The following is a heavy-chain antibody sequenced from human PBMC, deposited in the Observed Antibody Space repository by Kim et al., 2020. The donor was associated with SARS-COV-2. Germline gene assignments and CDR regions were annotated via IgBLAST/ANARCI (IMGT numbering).Heavy chain of an antibody. CDR3: ARDVGYYFDY. V-gene: IGHV6-1*01. Sequence: YNDYAVSVKSRITINPDTAKNQFSLQLNSVTPEDTAVYYCARDVGYYFDYWGQGTLVTVSS. J-gene: IGHJ4*02. CDR2: YN. D-gene: IGHD3-10*01.